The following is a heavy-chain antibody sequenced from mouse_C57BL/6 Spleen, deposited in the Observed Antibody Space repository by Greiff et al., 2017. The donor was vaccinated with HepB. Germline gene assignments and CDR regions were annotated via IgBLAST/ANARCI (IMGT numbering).Heavy chain of an antibody. V-gene: IGHV5-9-1*02. D-gene: IGHD1-1*01. CDR3: TRVDYGSEGFAY. Sequence: EVHLVESGEGLVKPGGSLKLSCAASGFTFSSYAMSWVRQTPEKRLEWVAYISSGGDYIYYADTVKGRFTISRDNARNTLYLQMSSLKSEDTAMYYCTRVDYGSEGFAYWGQGTLVTVSA. J-gene: IGHJ3*01. CDR2: ISSGGDYI. CDR1: GFTFSSYA.